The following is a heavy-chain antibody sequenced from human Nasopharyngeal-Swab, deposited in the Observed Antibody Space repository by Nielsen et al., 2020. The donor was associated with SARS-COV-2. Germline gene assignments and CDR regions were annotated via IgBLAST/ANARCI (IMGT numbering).Heavy chain of an antibody. D-gene: IGHD4-17*01. CDR1: GFTFSSFG. CDR3: ARDAPAHYGAFY. CDR2: IAHDASNE. Sequence: GGSLRLSCAASGFTFSSFGMHWVRQAPAKGLERVAFIAHDASNEYYGDSVQGRFSISRDSSKNTLYLQMDSLRGEDTAVYYCARDAPAHYGAFYWGRGTLVTVSS. V-gene: IGHV3-30*03. J-gene: IGHJ4*02.